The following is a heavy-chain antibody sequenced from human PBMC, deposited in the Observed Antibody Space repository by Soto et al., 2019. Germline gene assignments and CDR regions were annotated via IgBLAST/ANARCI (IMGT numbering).Heavy chain of an antibody. CDR1: GGSISSGGYY. D-gene: IGHD1-1*01. CDR2: IYCSGST. CDR3: ARGVRLEYYFDY. V-gene: IGHV4-31*03. J-gene: IGHJ4*02. Sequence: SETLSLTCTVSGGSISSGGYYWSWIRQHPGKGLEWIGYIYCSGSTYYNPSLKSRVTISVDTSKNQFSLKLSSVTAADTAVYYCARGVRLEYYFDYWGQGTLVTVSS.